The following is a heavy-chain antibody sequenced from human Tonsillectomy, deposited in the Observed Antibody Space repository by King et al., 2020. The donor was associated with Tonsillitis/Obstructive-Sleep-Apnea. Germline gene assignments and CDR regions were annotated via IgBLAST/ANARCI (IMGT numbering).Heavy chain of an antibody. V-gene: IGHV3-30*04. CDR1: GFTFSSYA. J-gene: IGHJ4*02. CDR2: ISYYGTYT. CDR3: TMEYLYYFDC. Sequence: VQLVESGGGVVQPGRSLRLSCAASGFTFSSYALHWVRQAPGKGLEWVAVISYYGTYTYFADSVKGRFTISRDNSKNTLYLQMNSLRAEDTAVYYCTMEYLYYFDCWGQGTLVTVSS. D-gene: IGHD3-16*01.